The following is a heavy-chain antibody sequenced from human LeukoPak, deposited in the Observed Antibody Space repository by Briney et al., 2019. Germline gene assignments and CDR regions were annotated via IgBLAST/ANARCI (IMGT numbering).Heavy chain of an antibody. Sequence: GGSLRLSCAASGFTFSDYYMSWIRQAPGKGLEWVSYISSSGSTIYYADSVKGRFTISRDNAKNSLYLQMNSLRAEDTAVYYCAGDVHYTGSSLWTLSQGVDYWGQGTLVTVSS. D-gene: IGHD6-6*01. J-gene: IGHJ4*02. V-gene: IGHV3-11*01. CDR2: ISSSGSTI. CDR1: GFTFSDYY. CDR3: AGDVHYTGSSLWTLSQGVDY.